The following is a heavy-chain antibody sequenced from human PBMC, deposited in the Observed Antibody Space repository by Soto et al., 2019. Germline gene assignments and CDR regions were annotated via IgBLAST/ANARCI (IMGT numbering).Heavy chain of an antibody. V-gene: IGHV4-31*01. J-gene: IGHJ4*02. Sequence: QVQLQESGPGLVKPSQTLSLTCTVSGGSISSGGYYWSWIRQHPGKGLEWIGYIYYSGSTYYNPALRSLVTMSVDTPKNQFALKLSSVTAADTAVYYCARLVSSGYYYGYYFDYWGQGTLVTVSS. CDR3: ARLVSSGYYYGYYFDY. D-gene: IGHD3-22*01. CDR2: IYYSGST. CDR1: GGSISSGGYY.